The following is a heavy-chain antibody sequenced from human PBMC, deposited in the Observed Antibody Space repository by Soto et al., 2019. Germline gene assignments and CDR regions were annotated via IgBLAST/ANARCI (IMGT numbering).Heavy chain of an antibody. V-gene: IGHV1-3*01. CDR2: INAGNGNT. D-gene: IGHD3-22*01. Sequence: QVQLVQSGAEVKKPGASVKVSCKASGYTFTSYAMHWVRQAPGQRLEWMGWINAGNGNTKYSQKFQGRVTITRDTSASTAYMELSSVRSEDTAVYYCARISGYYYVDYWCQGTLVTVSS. CDR1: GYTFTSYA. CDR3: ARISGYYYVDY. J-gene: IGHJ4*02.